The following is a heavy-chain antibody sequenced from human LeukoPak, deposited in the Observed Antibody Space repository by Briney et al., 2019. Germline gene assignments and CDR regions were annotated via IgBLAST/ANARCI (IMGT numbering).Heavy chain of an antibody. J-gene: IGHJ4*02. CDR1: GYTFTGYY. D-gene: IGHD3-10*01. V-gene: IGHV1-2*02. CDR3: ARVVRGVIITPGDY. Sequence: ASVKVSCKASGYTFTGYYMHWVRQAPGQGLEWMGWINPNSGGTNCAQKFQGRVTMTRDTSISTAYMELSRLRSDDTAVYFCARVVRGVIITPGDYWGQGTLVTVSS. CDR2: INPNSGGT.